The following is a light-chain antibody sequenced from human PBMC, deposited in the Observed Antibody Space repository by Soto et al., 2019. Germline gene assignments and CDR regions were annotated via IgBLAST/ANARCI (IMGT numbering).Light chain of an antibody. CDR2: AAS. Sequence: AIRMAQSPSSFSASTGDRVTITCQASQGISSYLAWYQQKPGKAPKLLIYAASTLQSGVPSRFSGSGSGTDCTLTISSLQPEDVATYYCLQDYNYPWTFCQGTKVDIK. V-gene: IGKV1-8*01. CDR1: QGISSY. J-gene: IGKJ1*01. CDR3: LQDYNYPWT.